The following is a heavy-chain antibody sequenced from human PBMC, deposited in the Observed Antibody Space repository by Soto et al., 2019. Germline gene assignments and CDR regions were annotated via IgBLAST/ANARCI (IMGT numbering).Heavy chain of an antibody. J-gene: IGHJ3*02. CDR2: INAGNGNT. D-gene: IGHD5-12*01. V-gene: IGHV1-3*01. CDR3: AIQIVATIPVAFDI. Sequence: GASVKVSCKASGYTFTSYAMHWVRQAPGQRLEWMGWINAGNGNTKYSQKFQGRVTITRDTSASTAYMELSSLRSEDTAVYYCAIQIVATIPVAFDIWGQGTMVTVSS. CDR1: GYTFTSYA.